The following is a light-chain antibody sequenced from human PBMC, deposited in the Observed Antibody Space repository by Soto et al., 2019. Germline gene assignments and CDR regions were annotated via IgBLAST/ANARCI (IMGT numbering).Light chain of an antibody. J-gene: IGLJ1*01. CDR2: EGS. CDR3: CSYAGSSTSLYV. CDR1: SSDVWSYNL. Sequence: QSLLTQPASVSGSPGQSITISCTGTSSDVWSYNLVSWYQQHPGKAPKLMIYEGSKRPSGVSNRFSGSKSGNTASLTISGLQAEDEADYYCCSYAGSSTSLYVFGTGTKVTVL. V-gene: IGLV2-23*01.